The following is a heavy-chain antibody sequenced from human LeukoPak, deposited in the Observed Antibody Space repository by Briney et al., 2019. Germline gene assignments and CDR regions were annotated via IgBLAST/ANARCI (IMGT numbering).Heavy chain of an antibody. J-gene: IGHJ6*03. D-gene: IGHD3-22*01. V-gene: IGHV1-8*03. CDR3: ARQGSYYYDSSGYYTPRFYYYYYMDV. Sequence: GASVKVSCKASGYTSTSYDINWVRQATGQGLEWMGWMNPNSGNTGYAQRFQGRVTITRNTSISTAYMELSSLRSEDTAVYYCARQGSYYYDSSGYYTPRFYYYYYMDVWGKGTTVTVSS. CDR2: MNPNSGNT. CDR1: GYTSTSYD.